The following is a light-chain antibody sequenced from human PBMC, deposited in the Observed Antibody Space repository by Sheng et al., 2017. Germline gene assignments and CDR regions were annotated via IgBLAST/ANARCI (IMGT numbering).Light chain of an antibody. CDR1: QTINTY. J-gene: IGKJ2*01. CDR2: CI. Sequence: DIQMTQSPSSLSASVGDRVTITCRASQTINTYVNWYQQKPGKAPKAPSLCCIHTAKWVPSRFSGSGSGSDFTLSINSLQSEDFATYYCQQSYSIPYTFGQGTKLEIK. V-gene: IGKV1-39*01. CDR3: QQSYSIPYT.